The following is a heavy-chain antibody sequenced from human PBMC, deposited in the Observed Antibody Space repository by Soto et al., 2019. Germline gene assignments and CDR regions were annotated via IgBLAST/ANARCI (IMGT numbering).Heavy chain of an antibody. Sequence: RGSLRLSCAASAFPFSRYWMHWVRQAPGKGLVWVSRINSDGSSTSYADSVKGRFTISRDNAKNTLYLQMNSLRAEDTAVYYCARQEWFKYYYYGMDVWGQGTTVTVSS. V-gene: IGHV3-74*01. CDR2: INSDGSST. J-gene: IGHJ6*02. CDR3: ARQEWFKYYYYGMDV. CDR1: AFPFSRYW. D-gene: IGHD3-3*01.